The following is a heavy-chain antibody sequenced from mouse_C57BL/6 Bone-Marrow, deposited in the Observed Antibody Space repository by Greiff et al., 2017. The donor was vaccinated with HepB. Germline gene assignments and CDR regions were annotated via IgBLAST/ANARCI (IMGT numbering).Heavy chain of an antibody. D-gene: IGHD1-1*01. J-gene: IGHJ3*01. Sequence: QVQLKESGAELARPGASVKLSCKASGYTFTSYGISWVKQRTGQGLEWIGEIYPRSGNTYYNEKFKGKATLTANKSSSTAYMELRSLTSEDSAVYSCAREGLYYGSSWFAYWGQGTLVTVSA. CDR2: IYPRSGNT. V-gene: IGHV1-81*01. CDR1: GYTFTSYG. CDR3: AREGLYYGSSWFAY.